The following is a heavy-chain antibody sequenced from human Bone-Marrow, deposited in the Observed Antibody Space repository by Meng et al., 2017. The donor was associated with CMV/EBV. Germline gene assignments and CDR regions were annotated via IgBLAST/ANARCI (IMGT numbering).Heavy chain of an antibody. Sequence: SETLSLTCTVSGYSISSVYYWGWIRQAPGKGLEWLGRIYQSGSTYYNPSLKSRVTISVDTSKNQFSLKLSSVTAADTAVYYCARSYCSDGGCYSAYWGQGKLVHVAS. J-gene: IGHJ4*02. V-gene: IGHV4-38-2*02. CDR3: ARSYCSDGGCYSAY. D-gene: IGHD2-15*01. CDR1: GYSISSVYY. CDR2: IYQSGST.